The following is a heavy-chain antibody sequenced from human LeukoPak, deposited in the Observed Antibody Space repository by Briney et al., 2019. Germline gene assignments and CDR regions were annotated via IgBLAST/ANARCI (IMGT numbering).Heavy chain of an antibody. CDR1: GCTFSNFA. CDR2: IIPILGIA. V-gene: IGHV1-69*04. CDR3: ARDPAGNYYGEHDRDYYFDY. Sequence: SVKVSCKASGCTFSNFASSWVRQAPGQGLEWMGRIIPILGIANYAQKFQGRVTITADKSTSTAYMELSSLRSEDTAVYYCARDPAGNYYGEHDRDYYFDYWGQGTLVTVSS. J-gene: IGHJ4*02. D-gene: IGHD4-17*01.